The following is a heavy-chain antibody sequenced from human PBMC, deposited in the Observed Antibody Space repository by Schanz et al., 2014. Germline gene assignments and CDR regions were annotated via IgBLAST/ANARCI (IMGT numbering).Heavy chain of an antibody. Sequence: VHLLESGGGLVEPGGSLRLSCATSGFSLDIFAVSWVRQAPGKGLEWVGVISYDGSKKSYADSVKGRFTISRDNSKNTLYLQMNSLRAEDTAVYYCARDGYSVVVISPTESFDIWGQGTMVTVSP. J-gene: IGHJ3*02. CDR1: GFSLDIFA. CDR3: ARDGYSVVVISPTESFDI. D-gene: IGHD2-21*01. CDR2: ISYDGSKK. V-gene: IGHV3-33*08.